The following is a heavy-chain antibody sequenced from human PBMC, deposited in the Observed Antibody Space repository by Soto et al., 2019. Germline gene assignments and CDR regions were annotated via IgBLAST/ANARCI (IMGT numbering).Heavy chain of an antibody. J-gene: IGHJ6*02. Sequence: QIALKESGPTLVKPTQTLTLTCSFSGFSFSSGGVGVGWLRQPPGKALEWLALIHWDGDIYCSPSLKPRLTISKDSTRDQIAITMTNMDPADTATYYSAHRLSKPTPKFYYYRGMDVWGHGTTVTVS. D-gene: IGHD2-2*01. CDR3: AHRLSKPTPKFYYYRGMDV. V-gene: IGHV2-5*02. CDR1: GFSFSSGGVG. CDR2: IHWDGDI.